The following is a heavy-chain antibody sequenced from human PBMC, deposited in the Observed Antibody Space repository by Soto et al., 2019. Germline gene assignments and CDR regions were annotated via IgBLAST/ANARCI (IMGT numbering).Heavy chain of an antibody. CDR3: ASGSRDSYPGSRIFDF. D-gene: IGHD3-10*01. CDR1: GFTFSSYS. CDR2: ISSSSSTI. Sequence: PGGSLRLSCAASGFTFSSYSMNWVRQAPGKGLEWVSYISSSSSTIYYADPVRGRFTISRDNSKNTLYLQMSSLRVDDSAVYYCASGSRDSYPGSRIFDFWGRGTLVTVSS. V-gene: IGHV3-48*01. J-gene: IGHJ4*02.